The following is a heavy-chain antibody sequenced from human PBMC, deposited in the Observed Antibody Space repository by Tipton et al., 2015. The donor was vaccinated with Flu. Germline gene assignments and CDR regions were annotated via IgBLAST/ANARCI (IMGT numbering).Heavy chain of an antibody. D-gene: IGHD3-16*02. CDR1: GDSISSYY. J-gene: IGHJ1*01. CDR2: IYYSGST. Sequence: TLSLTCTVSGDSISSYYWSWIRQPPGKGMEWIGYIYYSGSTNYNPSLKSRVTISVDTSKNQFSLKLSSVTAADTAVYYCATGVRLSEYFQHWGQGTLVTVSS. CDR3: ATGVRLSEYFQH. V-gene: IGHV4-59*01.